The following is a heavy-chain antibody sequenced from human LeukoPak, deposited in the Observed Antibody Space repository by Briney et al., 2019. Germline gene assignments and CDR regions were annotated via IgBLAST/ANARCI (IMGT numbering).Heavy chain of an antibody. CDR2: IYSGGSI. Sequence: GGSLRLSCAASGFTVSTTHMSWVRQTPGKGLEWVSTIYSGGSIYYADSVKGRFTISRDNSKNTLYLQMNSLRVEDTAVYYCARGSRVTTRLDAFDIWGQGTMVTVSS. D-gene: IGHD4-17*01. CDR3: ARGSRVTTRLDAFDI. J-gene: IGHJ3*02. CDR1: GFTVSTTH. V-gene: IGHV3-53*01.